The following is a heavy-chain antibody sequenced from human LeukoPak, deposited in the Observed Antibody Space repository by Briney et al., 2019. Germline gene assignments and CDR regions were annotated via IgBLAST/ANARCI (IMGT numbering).Heavy chain of an antibody. J-gene: IGHJ5*02. D-gene: IGHD3-22*01. CDR2: INAGNGNT. CDR1: GYTFTSYA. Sequence: GASVKVSCKASGYTFTSYAMHWVRQAPGQRLEWMGWINAGNGNTKYSQKFQGRVTITRDTSASTAYMELSSLRSEDTAVYYCARWTTMIVVVEHPGCCNWFDPWGQGTLVTVSS. V-gene: IGHV1-3*01. CDR3: ARWTTMIVVVEHPGCCNWFDP.